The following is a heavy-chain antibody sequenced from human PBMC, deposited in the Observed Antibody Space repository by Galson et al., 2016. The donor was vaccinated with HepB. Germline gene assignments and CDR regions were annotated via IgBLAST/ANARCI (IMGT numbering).Heavy chain of an antibody. Sequence: QSGAEVKKPGESLRISCKGSGYNFANYYISWVRQVPGNGLEWMGRIDPGDSYTNYRPSFQGLVTISADKSLSTTYLHWSNLKASDTAIYYCARSGLVSTIGGYFFDYWGQGALVTVSP. CDR2: IDPGDSYT. V-gene: IGHV5-10-1*01. J-gene: IGHJ4*02. D-gene: IGHD5/OR15-5a*01. CDR3: ARSGLVSTIGGYFFDY. CDR1: GYNFANYY.